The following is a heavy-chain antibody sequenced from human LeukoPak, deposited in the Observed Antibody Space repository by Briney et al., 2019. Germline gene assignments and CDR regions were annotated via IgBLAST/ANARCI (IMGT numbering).Heavy chain of an antibody. J-gene: IGHJ4*02. CDR3: ARHVVAVGFDY. CDR2: ISSSGSTI. Sequence: PGGSLRLSCAASGFTFSSYEINWVRQAPGKGLEWVSYISSSGSTIKYADSVKGRFTISRGNAKNSLYLQMNSLRAEDTAVYYCARHVVAVGFDYWGQGTLVTVSS. CDR1: GFTFSSYE. V-gene: IGHV3-48*03. D-gene: IGHD3-22*01.